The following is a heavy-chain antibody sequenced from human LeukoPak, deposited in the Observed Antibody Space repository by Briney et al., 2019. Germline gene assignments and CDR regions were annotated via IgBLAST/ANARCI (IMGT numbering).Heavy chain of an antibody. V-gene: IGHV3-23*01. CDR1: GFTFSSSA. D-gene: IGHD4-17*01. Sequence: GGSLRLSCAASGFTFSSSAMSWVRQAPGKGLKWVSGISTSGGSTYYSDSVKGRFTISRDNAKNSLYLQMNSLRAEDTAVYYCARVFIGDYGDYQFDYWGQGTLVTVSS. CDR2: ISTSGGST. CDR3: ARVFIGDYGDYQFDY. J-gene: IGHJ4*02.